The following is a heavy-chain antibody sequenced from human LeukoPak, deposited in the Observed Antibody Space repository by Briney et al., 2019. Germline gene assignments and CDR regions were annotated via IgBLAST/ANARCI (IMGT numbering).Heavy chain of an antibody. J-gene: IGHJ4*02. V-gene: IGHV3-30*03. CDR1: GFTFSSYG. CDR3: ARGPGALLH. CDR2: ISYDGSNK. D-gene: IGHD3-10*01. Sequence: GGSPRLSCAASGFTFSSYGMHWVRQAPGKGLEWVAVISYDGSNKYYADSVKGRFTISRDNSKNTLYLQMNSLRAEDTAVYYCARGPGALLHWGQGILVTVSS.